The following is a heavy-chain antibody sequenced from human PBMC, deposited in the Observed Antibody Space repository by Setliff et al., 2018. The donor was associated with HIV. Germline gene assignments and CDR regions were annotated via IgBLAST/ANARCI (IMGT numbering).Heavy chain of an antibody. V-gene: IGHV2-70*11. CDR3: GRIYSYGLGVSFDY. D-gene: IGHD5-18*01. CDR1: GFSLSTSGMC. CDR2: IDWDDDK. Sequence: SGPTLVNPTQTLTLTCTFSGFSLSTSGMCVSWIRQPPGKALEWLSRIDWDDDKYYSTSLKTRLTISKDTSKNKVVLTMTNMDPVYTSTYYCGRIYSYGLGVSFDYWGQGTLVTVSS. J-gene: IGHJ4*02.